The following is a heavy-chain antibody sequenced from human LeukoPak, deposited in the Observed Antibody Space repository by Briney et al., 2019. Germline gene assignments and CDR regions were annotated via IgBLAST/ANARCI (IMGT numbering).Heavy chain of an antibody. J-gene: IGHJ4*02. D-gene: IGHD2-2*01. Sequence: SETLSLTGTVSGSSISNYYWSWIRQPPGKGLEWIGYIYYSGSTNYNPSLKSRVTISIDTSKNQFSLKLSSVTAADTAVYYCAKVGNCSSTSCYAGIEIWGQGTLVTVSS. CDR1: GSSISNYY. V-gene: IGHV4-59*12. CDR2: IYYSGST. CDR3: AKVGNCSSTSCYAGIEI.